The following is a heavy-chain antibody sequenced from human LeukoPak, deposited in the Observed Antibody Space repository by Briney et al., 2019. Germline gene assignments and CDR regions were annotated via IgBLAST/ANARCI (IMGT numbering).Heavy chain of an antibody. Sequence: GGSLRXSCAASGXTXSSYGMHWVRXAPGKGLEWMTFISYDGSNTYYADSVKGRFTISRDNSKNTLYLQMNSLRAEDTAVYYCAKDRSSGAVGFDFWGQGTLVTVSS. CDR2: ISYDGSNT. J-gene: IGHJ4*02. CDR3: AKDRSSGAVGFDF. CDR1: GXTXSSYG. V-gene: IGHV3-30*18. D-gene: IGHD6-19*01.